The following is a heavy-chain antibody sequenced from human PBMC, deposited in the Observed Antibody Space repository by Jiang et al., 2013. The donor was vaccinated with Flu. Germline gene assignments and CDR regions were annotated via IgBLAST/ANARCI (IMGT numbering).Heavy chain of an antibody. D-gene: IGHD6-19*01. V-gene: IGHV5-10-1*01. J-gene: IGHJ1*01. CDR2: IDPSDSYS. CDR3: ARTGRGSSGPLQH. Sequence: GAEVKKPGESLRISCKGSGYSFTNYWITWVRQMSGKGLEWMGRIDPSDSYSNYSPSFQGHVTISADKSTSTAYLQWSSLKASDSAMYYCARTGRGSSGPLQHWGQGTLVTVSS. CDR1: GYSFTNYW.